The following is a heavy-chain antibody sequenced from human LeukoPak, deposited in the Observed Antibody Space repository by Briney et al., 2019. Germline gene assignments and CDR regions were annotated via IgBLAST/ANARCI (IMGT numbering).Heavy chain of an antibody. V-gene: IGHV4-59*01. Sequence: PSETLSLTCTVSGGSITNYYWSWIRQPPGKGLEWIGYIFYSGSNNYNPSLKSRVTMSVDTSKNQLSLELSSVTAADTAVYYCARDSYYDNSGEGAFDIWGQGTLVTVSS. CDR3: ARDSYYDNSGEGAFDI. D-gene: IGHD3-22*01. CDR2: IFYSGSN. J-gene: IGHJ3*02. CDR1: GGSITNYY.